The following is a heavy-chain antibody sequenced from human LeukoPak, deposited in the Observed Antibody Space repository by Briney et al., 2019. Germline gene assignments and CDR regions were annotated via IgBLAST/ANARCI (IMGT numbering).Heavy chain of an antibody. CDR1: GFTFSNYA. D-gene: IGHD6-19*01. CDR3: TKGVNSGSIDF. J-gene: IGHJ4*02. CDR2: ISGSGGST. Sequence: PGGSLRLSCSASGFTFSNYAMSWVRQASGKGLEWVSSISGSGGSTYYAASGRGRFTISRDNSKNTMSLQMNSLRGEDTALYYCTKGVNSGSIDFWGQGTLVTVSS. V-gene: IGHV3-23*01.